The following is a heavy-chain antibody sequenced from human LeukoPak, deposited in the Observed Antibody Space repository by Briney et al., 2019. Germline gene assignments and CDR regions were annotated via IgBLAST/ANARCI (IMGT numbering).Heavy chain of an antibody. D-gene: IGHD3-10*01. CDR2: IIPIFGTA. Sequence: ASVKVSFKASGGTFSIYAISWVRQAPGQGLEWMGGIIPIFGTANYARKFQGRVTITADESTSTAYMELSSLRSEDTAVYYCARGGPPNPKNYYYYYGMDVWGKGTTVTVSS. CDR3: ARGGPPNPKNYYYYYGMDV. CDR1: GGTFSIYA. V-gene: IGHV1-69*01. J-gene: IGHJ6*04.